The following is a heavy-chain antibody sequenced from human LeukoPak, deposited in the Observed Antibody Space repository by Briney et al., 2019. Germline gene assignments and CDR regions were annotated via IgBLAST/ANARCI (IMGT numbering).Heavy chain of an antibody. CDR1: GGSFSGFY. D-gene: IGHD5-24*01. V-gene: IGHV4-34*01. CDR3: ARLYREGYKFDY. J-gene: IGHJ4*02. Sequence: PSETLSLTCAVYGGSFSGFYWGWIRQPPGKGLEWIGSIYYSGSTYYNPSLKSRVTITVDTSKNQFSLKLSSVTAADTAVYYCARLYREGYKFDYWGQGTLVTVSS. CDR2: IYYSGST.